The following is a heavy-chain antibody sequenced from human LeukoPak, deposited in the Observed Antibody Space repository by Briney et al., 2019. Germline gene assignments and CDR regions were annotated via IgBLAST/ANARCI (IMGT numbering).Heavy chain of an antibody. CDR2: IIPIFGTA. CDR3: ARGRWLQPWGYFDY. Sequence: ASVKVSCKASGGTFSSHAISWVRQAPGQGLEWMGGIIPIFGTANYAQEFQGRVTITTDESTSTAYMELSSLRSEDTAVYYCARGRWLQPWGYFDYWGQGTLVTVSS. D-gene: IGHD5-24*01. CDR1: GGTFSSHA. V-gene: IGHV1-69*05. J-gene: IGHJ4*02.